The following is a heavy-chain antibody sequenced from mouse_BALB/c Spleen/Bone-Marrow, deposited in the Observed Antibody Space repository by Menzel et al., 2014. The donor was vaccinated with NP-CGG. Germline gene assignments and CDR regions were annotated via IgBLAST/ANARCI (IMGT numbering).Heavy chain of an antibody. CDR2: IDPANGNT. D-gene: IGHD2-14*01. CDR3: ARGVRPFDY. CDR1: GFNIKDTY. Sequence: VQLKQSGAELVKPGVSVKLSCAASGFNIKDTYMHWVKQRPEQGLEWIGRIDPANGNTKYDPKFQGKATITADTSSNTAYLQFSSLTSEDTAVYYCARGVRPFDYWGQGTTLTVSS. V-gene: IGHV14-3*02. J-gene: IGHJ2*01.